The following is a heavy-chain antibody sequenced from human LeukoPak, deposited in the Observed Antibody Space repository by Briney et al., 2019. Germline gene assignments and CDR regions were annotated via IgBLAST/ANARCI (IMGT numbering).Heavy chain of an antibody. Sequence: SVKVSCKASGGTFSSYAISWVRQAPGQGLEWMGRIIAIFGTANYAQKFQGRVTITTDEFTRTAYMELSSLRSEDTAVYYCALILGYCTNGVCPFDYWGQGTLVTVSS. V-gene: IGHV1-69*05. CDR1: GGTFSSYA. CDR3: ALILGYCTNGVCPFDY. CDR2: IIAIFGTA. D-gene: IGHD2-8*01. J-gene: IGHJ4*02.